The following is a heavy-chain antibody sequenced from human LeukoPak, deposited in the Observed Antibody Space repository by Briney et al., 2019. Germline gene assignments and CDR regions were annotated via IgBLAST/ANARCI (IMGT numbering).Heavy chain of an antibody. CDR2: ISYDGSNK. D-gene: IGHD6-19*01. CDR3: AKCWSSGYYYYYGMDV. CDR1: GFTFSSYG. Sequence: GSLRLPCAASGFTFSSYGMHWVRQAPGKGLEGVAVISYDGSNKYYADSVKGRFTISRDNSKNTLYLQMNSLRAEDTAVYYCAKCWSSGYYYYYGMDVWGQGTTVTVSS. V-gene: IGHV3-30*18. J-gene: IGHJ6*02.